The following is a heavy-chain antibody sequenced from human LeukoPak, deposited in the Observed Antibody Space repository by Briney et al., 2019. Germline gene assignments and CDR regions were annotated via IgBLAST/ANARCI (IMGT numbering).Heavy chain of an antibody. D-gene: IGHD3-9*01. V-gene: IGHV1-18*01. J-gene: IGHJ4*02. Sequence: ASVKVSCKASGYTFTSYGISWVRQAPGHGLEWMGWISAYNGNTNYAQKLQGRVTMTTDTSTSTAYMELRSLRSDHTAVYYCARSPLRYFGWLEFDYWGQGTLVSVPS. CDR3: ARSPLRYFGWLEFDY. CDR1: GYTFTSYG. CDR2: ISAYNGNT.